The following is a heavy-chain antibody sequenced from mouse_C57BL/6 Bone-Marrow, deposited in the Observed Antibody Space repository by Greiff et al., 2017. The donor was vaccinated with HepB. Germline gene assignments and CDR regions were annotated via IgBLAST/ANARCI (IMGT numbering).Heavy chain of an antibody. Sequence: EVQVVESGGGLVKPGGSLKLSCAASGFTFSSYAMSWVRQTPEKRLEWVATISDGGSYTYYPDNVKGRFTISRDNAKNNLYLQMSHLKSEDTAMYYCAREGTGPFAYWGQGTLATVSA. CDR1: GFTFSSYA. CDR3: AREGTGPFAY. D-gene: IGHD4-1*01. CDR2: ISDGGSYT. J-gene: IGHJ3*01. V-gene: IGHV5-4*01.